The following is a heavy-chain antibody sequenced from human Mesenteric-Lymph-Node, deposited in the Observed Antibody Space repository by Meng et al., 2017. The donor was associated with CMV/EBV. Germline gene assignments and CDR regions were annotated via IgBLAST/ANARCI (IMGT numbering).Heavy chain of an antibody. D-gene: IGHD7-27*01. CDR2: ISGSGSTI. CDR1: GFTFSDYY. CDR3: ARFNWGARAFDI. Sequence: GESLKISCAASGFTFSDYYLTWIRQAPGKGLEWVSYISGSGSTIYYADSVKGRFTISRDNAKNSLYLQMNSLRAEDTAVYYCARFNWGARAFDIWGQGTMVTVSS. J-gene: IGHJ3*02. V-gene: IGHV3-11*04.